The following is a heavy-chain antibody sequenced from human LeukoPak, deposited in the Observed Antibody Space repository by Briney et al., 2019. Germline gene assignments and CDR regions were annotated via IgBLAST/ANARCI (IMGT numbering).Heavy chain of an antibody. V-gene: IGHV4-59*01. D-gene: IGHD3-22*01. CDR3: ARDNHYYDSSGYYSDAFDI. Sequence: PSETLSLTCTVSGGSISSYYWSWIRQPPGKGLEWIGYIYYSRSTNYNPSLKIRVTISVDTSKNQLSLKLSSVAAADTAVYYCARDNHYYDSSGYYSDAFDIWGQGTMVTVSS. J-gene: IGHJ3*02. CDR1: GGSISSYY. CDR2: IYYSRST.